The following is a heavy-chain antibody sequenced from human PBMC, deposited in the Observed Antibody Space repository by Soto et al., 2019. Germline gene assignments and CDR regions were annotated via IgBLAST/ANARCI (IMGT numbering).Heavy chain of an antibody. D-gene: IGHD6-13*01. Sequence: SETLSLTCNVSGGSISSTGYYWGWIRQPPGKGLEWIGTFYHSGTSYYIPSLKSRVTISVDTSKNQFSLKLDSVTAADTAVYYYARHGSSWTLFDYWGQGTLVTVSS. CDR1: GGSISSTGYY. J-gene: IGHJ4*02. CDR3: ARHGSSWTLFDY. CDR2: FYHSGTS. V-gene: IGHV4-39*01.